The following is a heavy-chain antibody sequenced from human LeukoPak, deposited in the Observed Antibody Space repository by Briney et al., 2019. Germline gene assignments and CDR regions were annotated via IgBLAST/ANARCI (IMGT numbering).Heavy chain of an antibody. Sequence: GGSLRLSCAASGFTFSSYAMHWVRQAPGKGLEYVSAISSNGGSTYYANSVKGRFTISRDNSKNTLYLQMGSLRAEDTAVYYCARHVLPSLERRRGGYWFDPWGQGTLVTVSS. CDR3: ARHVLPSLERRRGGYWFDP. CDR1: GFTFSSYA. V-gene: IGHV3-64*01. J-gene: IGHJ5*02. D-gene: IGHD1-1*01. CDR2: ISSNGGST.